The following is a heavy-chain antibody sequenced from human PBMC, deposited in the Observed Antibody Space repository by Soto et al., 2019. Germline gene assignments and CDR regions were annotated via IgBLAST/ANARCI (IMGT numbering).Heavy chain of an antibody. V-gene: IGHV3-49*03. CDR1: GFTFGDYA. CDR3: TRDVRIAVAGTLVYYYMDV. CDR2: IRSKAYGGTT. J-gene: IGHJ6*03. D-gene: IGHD6-19*01. Sequence: GGSLRLSCTASGFTFGDYAMSWFRQAPGKGLEWVGFIRSKAYGGTTEYAASVKGRFTISRDDSKSIAYLQMNSLKTEDTAVYYCTRDVRIAVAGTLVYYYMDVWGKGTTVTVSS.